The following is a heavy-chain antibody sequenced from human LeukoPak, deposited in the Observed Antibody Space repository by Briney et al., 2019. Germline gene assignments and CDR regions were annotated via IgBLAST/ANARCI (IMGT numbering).Heavy chain of an antibody. CDR1: GYTFTDYY. Sequence: ASVKVSCKASGYTFTDYYMHWVRQAPGQGLEWMGWINPNSGGTNYAQKFQGWVTMTRDTSISTAYMELSRLRSDDTAVYYCARGGYSSYNYYDSSGYYYPFDYWGQGTLVTVSS. V-gene: IGHV1-2*04. J-gene: IGHJ4*02. CDR3: ARGGYSSYNYYDSSGYYYPFDY. D-gene: IGHD3-22*01. CDR2: INPNSGGT.